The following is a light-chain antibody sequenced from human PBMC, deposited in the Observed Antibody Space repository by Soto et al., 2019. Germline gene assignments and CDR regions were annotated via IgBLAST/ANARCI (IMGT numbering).Light chain of an antibody. CDR1: QDISSR. CDR2: AAS. CDR3: LQVKSLPRA. V-gene: IGKV1-12*01. J-gene: IGKJ1*01. Sequence: DIQMTQFPSSVSASVGDTVTITCRASQDISSRLAWFQQKPGRAPKYVIQAASMLQSGFPSRFAGSGSGTEFTLTINTLQPEDFATYYCLQVKSLPRAFGKGTKVDI.